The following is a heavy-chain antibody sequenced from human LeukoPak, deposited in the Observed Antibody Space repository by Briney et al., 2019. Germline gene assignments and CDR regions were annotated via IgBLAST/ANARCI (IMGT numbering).Heavy chain of an antibody. Sequence: ASVKVSCKASGYTFGYTFTSDGISWVRQAPGQGLEWMGWISTYNDNTNYAQKFQGRVTMTTDTSTSTANMELSSLRSDDTAVYYCARGREGRHYYYYYYMDVWGKGTTVTISS. V-gene: IGHV1-18*01. CDR3: ARGREGRHYYYYYYMDV. CDR1: GYTFGYTFTSDG. J-gene: IGHJ6*03. CDR2: ISTYNDNT.